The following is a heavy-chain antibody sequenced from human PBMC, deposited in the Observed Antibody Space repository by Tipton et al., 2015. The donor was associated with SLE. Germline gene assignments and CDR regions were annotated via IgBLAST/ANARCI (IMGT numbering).Heavy chain of an antibody. D-gene: IGHD2/OR15-2a*01. CDR3: ARVWLNNAFDI. Sequence: TLSLTCTVSGGSISSDYWSWIRQPAGKGLEWIGRIYTSGATDDNPSLKSRVTMSVDMSKNQIFLKMTSVTAADSAVYLCARVWLNNAFDIWGQGTRVTVSS. CDR2: IYTSGAT. V-gene: IGHV4-4*07. CDR1: GGSISSDY. J-gene: IGHJ3*02.